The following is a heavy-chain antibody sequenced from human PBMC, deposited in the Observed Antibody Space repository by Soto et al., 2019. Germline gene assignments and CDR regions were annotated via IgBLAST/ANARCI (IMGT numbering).Heavy chain of an antibody. CDR1: GFTFSTYW. CDR2: IKQDGTEK. D-gene: IGHD6-19*01. CDR3: AKGMTVAANWFDS. Sequence: GGSLRLSCAASGFTFSTYWMSWVRQAPGERPEWVANIKQDGTEKYYVDSVKGRFTISRDNAKTSLFLQMNSLRADDTAVYYCAKGMTVAANWFDSSGQGTLVTVSS. J-gene: IGHJ5*01. V-gene: IGHV3-7*01.